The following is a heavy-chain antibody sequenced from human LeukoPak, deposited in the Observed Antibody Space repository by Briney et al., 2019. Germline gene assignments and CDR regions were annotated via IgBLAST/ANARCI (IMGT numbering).Heavy chain of an antibody. J-gene: IGHJ5*02. CDR3: ARERERFLNL. CDR2: ISYDGSNK. D-gene: IGHD3-3*01. Sequence: PGGSLRLSCTASGFTFGDYAMSWVRQAPGKGLEWVAVISYDGSNKKYADSVKGRFTISRDNSKNTLYLEMNSLRAEDTGVYYCARERERFLNLWDQGTLVTVSS. CDR1: GFTFGDYA. V-gene: IGHV3-30*04.